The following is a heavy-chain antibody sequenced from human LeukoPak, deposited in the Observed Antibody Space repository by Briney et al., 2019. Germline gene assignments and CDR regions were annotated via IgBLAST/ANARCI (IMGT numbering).Heavy chain of an antibody. D-gene: IGHD4-11*01. CDR2: VDHTGST. CDR1: DDSITMYY. Sequence: PETLSLSCTVSDDSITMYYWTWIRQPPGKGLEWIGYVDHTGSTKFNPSLNGRVSISRDTSKNFFSLRLRSVTAADTAVYFCARGRVSSSTWYSTYYYFFYMDFWGKGTTVTVSS. CDR3: ARGRVSSSTWYSTYYYFFYMDF. J-gene: IGHJ6*03. V-gene: IGHV4-59*01.